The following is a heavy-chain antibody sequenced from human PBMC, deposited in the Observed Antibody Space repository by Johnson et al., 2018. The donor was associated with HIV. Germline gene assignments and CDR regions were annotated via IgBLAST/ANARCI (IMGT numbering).Heavy chain of an antibody. CDR2: ISYDGSNK. D-gene: IGHD4-23*01. V-gene: IGHV3-30*04. J-gene: IGHJ3*02. CDR1: GFTFSSYA. CDR3: ARDIRDYGGNPAFSFDI. Sequence: QLVESGGGVVQPGRSLRLSCAASGFTFSSYAMHWVRQAPGKGLEWVAIISYDGSNKYYADSAKGRFTISRDNSKNTLYLQMNSLRAEDTAVYYCARDIRDYGGNPAFSFDIWGQGTMVTVSS.